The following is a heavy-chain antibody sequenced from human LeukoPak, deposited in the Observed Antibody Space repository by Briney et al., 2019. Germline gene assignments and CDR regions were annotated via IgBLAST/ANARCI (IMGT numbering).Heavy chain of an antibody. J-gene: IGHJ3*02. CDR2: IYYSGST. CDR3: ARDYAGYKYTAFDI. CDR1: GGSISSYY. Sequence: SETLSLTCTVSGGSISSYYWSWIRQPPGEGLEWIGYIYYSGSTNYNPPLKSRVTISVDTSKNQFSLKLSSVTAADTAVYYCARDYAGYKYTAFDIWGQGTMVTVSS. V-gene: IGHV4-59*01. D-gene: IGHD5-24*01.